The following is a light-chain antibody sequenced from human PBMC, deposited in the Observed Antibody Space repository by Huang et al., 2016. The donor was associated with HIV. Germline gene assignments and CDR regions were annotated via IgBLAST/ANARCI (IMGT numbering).Light chain of an antibody. Sequence: DIQMTQAPSSLSAPVGDRVIITCRASQIINRYLNWYQQMSGRAPKLLISGASTLQGGVSPRFSGSGSGTDFTLTITDVQPEDSVTYFCQQSYNIPRTFGQGTLLEI. J-gene: IGKJ2*01. CDR2: GAS. CDR1: QIINRY. CDR3: QQSYNIPRT. V-gene: IGKV1-39*01.